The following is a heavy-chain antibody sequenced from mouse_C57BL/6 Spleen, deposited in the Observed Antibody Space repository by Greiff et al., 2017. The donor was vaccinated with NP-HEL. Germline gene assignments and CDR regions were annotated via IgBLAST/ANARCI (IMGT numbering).Heavy chain of an antibody. CDR1: GYTFTGYW. D-gene: IGHD1-1*01. J-gene: IGHJ4*01. V-gene: IGHV1-9*01. Sequence: VQLVESGAELMKPGASVKLSCKATGYTFTGYWIEWVKQRPGHGLEWIGEILPGSGSTNYNEKFKGKATFTADTTSNTAYMQLSSLTTEDSAIYYCARGGFTTVVATKGAMDYWGQGTSVTVSS. CDR3: ARGGFTTVVATKGAMDY. CDR2: ILPGSGST.